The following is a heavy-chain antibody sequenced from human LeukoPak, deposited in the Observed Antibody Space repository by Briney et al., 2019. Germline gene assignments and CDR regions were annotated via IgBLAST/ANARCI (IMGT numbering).Heavy chain of an antibody. V-gene: IGHV3-7*02. D-gene: IGHD2-15*01. CDR1: GFTFSSYW. CDR3: ARGYCRGGSCYLDYFDY. J-gene: IGHJ4*02. CDR2: IKPDGSEK. Sequence: GGSLRLSCAASGFTFSSYWMTWVRQAPGKGLEWVANIKPDGSEKYYVDSVKGRFTISRDNAKNTLYLQMNSLRAEDTAVYYCARGYCRGGSCYLDYFDYWGQGTLVTVSS.